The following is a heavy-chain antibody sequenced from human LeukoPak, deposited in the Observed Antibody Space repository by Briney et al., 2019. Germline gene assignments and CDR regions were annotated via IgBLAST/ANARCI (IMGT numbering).Heavy chain of an antibody. CDR1: GFSFSSYA. D-gene: IGHD7-27*01. CDR3: AKVQLGIGVDY. Sequence: RSGGSLRLSCAASGFSFSSYAVSWVRQAPGRGLEWVSGISDGGRRTYYADSVKGRFTISRDDSKNTLYLQMNSLRAEDTAVYYCAKVQLGIGVDYWGQGTLVTVSS. J-gene: IGHJ4*02. CDR2: ISDGGRRT. V-gene: IGHV3-23*01.